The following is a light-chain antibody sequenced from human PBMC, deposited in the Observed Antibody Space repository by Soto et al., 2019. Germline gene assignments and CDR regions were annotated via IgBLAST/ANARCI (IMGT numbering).Light chain of an antibody. CDR2: GAF. Sequence: EIVLTQSPGTLSLSPGERATLSFMASQSVSSSYLAWYQQKPGQAPRLLIYGAFKRATGIPDRFSGSGSGTDFTLTISRLEPEDFAVYYCQQYGSSGTFGQGTKVDIK. V-gene: IGKV3-20*01. CDR3: QQYGSSGT. J-gene: IGKJ1*01. CDR1: QSVSSSY.